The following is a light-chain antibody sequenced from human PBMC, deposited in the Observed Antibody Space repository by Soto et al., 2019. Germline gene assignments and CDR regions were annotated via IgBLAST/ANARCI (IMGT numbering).Light chain of an antibody. V-gene: IGKV1-39*01. J-gene: IGKJ4*01. CDR1: QTIYSY. CDR2: RAS. Sequence: DIHMTRSPSSLSASVGDIVTITCRASQTIYSYLVWYQHATGRAPKILIYRASTLQGGVPSRLSGSGSGTDFTLTISSLQPEDFATYYCQKSYTTPLTCGGGTKVDIK. CDR3: QKSYTTPLT.